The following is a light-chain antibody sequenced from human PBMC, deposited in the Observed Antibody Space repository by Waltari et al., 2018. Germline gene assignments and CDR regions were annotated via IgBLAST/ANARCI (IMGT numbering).Light chain of an antibody. Sequence: EIVLTQSPATLSLSPGERATLSCRASQSVANYLAWYQHKPGQAPRLLINAASNRATGIPARFSGSGSGTDFTLTISSLEPEDFAVYYCQQRNSWPPVTFGQGTRLEIK. CDR2: AAS. V-gene: IGKV3-11*01. CDR1: QSVANY. J-gene: IGKJ5*01. CDR3: QQRNSWPPVT.